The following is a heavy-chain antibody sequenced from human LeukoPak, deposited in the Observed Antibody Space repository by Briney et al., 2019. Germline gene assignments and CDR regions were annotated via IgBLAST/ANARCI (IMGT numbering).Heavy chain of an antibody. CDR3: AREQVATTGDYYYYMDV. V-gene: IGHV4-39*07. Sequence: PSETLSLTCTVSGGSISSGTYYWGWIRQPPGKGLEWIGSIYYSGSTYYNPSLKSRVTISVDTSKNQFSLKLSSVTAADTAVYYCAREQVATTGDYYYYMDVWGKGTTVTVSS. D-gene: IGHD5-12*01. J-gene: IGHJ6*03. CDR1: GGSISSGTYY. CDR2: IYYSGST.